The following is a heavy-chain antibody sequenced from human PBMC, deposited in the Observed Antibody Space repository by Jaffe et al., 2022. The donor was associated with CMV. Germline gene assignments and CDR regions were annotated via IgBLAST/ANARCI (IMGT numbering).Heavy chain of an antibody. CDR1: EYTFTEYA. J-gene: IGHJ4*02. D-gene: IGHD3-10*01. V-gene: IGHV1-3*01. CDR2: VNPGSGNA. Sequence: QVQLVQSGPEAKKPGASVNISCKASEYTFTEYAIHWLRQAPGQRLEWMGWVNPGSGNARYSQTLEGRITITRDTSATTSYMQLTSLKPEDTAVYYCARLDWFGDLYPTFDSWGQGTLVTVAS. CDR3: ARLDWFGDLYPTFDS.